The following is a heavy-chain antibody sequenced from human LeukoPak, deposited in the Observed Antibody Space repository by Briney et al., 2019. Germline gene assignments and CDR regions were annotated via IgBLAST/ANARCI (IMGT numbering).Heavy chain of an antibody. CDR2: IWYDGSNK. CDR1: GFTFSSYG. Sequence: PGRSLRLSCAASGFTFSSYGMHWVRQAPGKGLEWVAVIWYDGSNKYYADSVKGRFTISRDNSKNTLYLQMSSLRVDDTAVYYCAKRYGSGNYGDDYWGQGTLVTVSS. V-gene: IGHV3-33*06. D-gene: IGHD3-10*01. CDR3: AKRYGSGNYGDDY. J-gene: IGHJ4*02.